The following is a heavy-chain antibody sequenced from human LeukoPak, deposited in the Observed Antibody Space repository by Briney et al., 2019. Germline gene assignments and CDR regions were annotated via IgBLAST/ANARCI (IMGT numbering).Heavy chain of an antibody. CDR2: IYYSGST. Sequence: SETLPLTCTVSGGSISSSSYYWGWIRQPPGKGLEWIGSIYYSGSTYYNPSLKSRVTISVDTSKNQFSLKLSSVTAADTAVYYCARQPSITIFGVVIIHWFDPWGQGTLVTVSS. CDR1: GGSISSSSYY. CDR3: ARQPSITIFGVVIIHWFDP. V-gene: IGHV4-39*01. D-gene: IGHD3-3*01. J-gene: IGHJ5*02.